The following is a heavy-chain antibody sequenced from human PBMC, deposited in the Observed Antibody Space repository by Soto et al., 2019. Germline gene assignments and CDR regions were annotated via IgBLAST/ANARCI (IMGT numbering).Heavy chain of an antibody. V-gene: IGHV1-69*13. CDR3: ASTQQLKYYYYYGMDV. D-gene: IGHD6-13*01. CDR1: GYTFTSYG. Sequence: SVKVSCKASGYTFTSYGISWVRQAPGQGLEWMGGIIPIIGKANYAQKFQGRVTITADESTSTAYMELSSLRSEDTAVYYCASTQQLKYYYYYGMDVWGQGTTVTVSS. CDR2: IIPIIGKA. J-gene: IGHJ6*02.